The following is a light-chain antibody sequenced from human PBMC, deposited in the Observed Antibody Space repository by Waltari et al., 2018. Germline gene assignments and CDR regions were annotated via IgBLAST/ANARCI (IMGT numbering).Light chain of an antibody. V-gene: IGLV1-40*01. J-gene: IGLJ2*01. Sequence: QSVLTQPPSVSGAPGQRVTISCPGSSSNIGAGSDVHWYQQLPGTAPKLLIYTNNNRPSGVPDRFSGSKSGTSASLAITGLQAEDEADYYCQSYDSSLSGVVFGGGTKLTVL. CDR2: TNN. CDR3: QSYDSSLSGVV. CDR1: SSNIGAGSD.